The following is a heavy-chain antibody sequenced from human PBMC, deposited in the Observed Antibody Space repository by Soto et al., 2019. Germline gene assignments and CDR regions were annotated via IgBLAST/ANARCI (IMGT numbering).Heavy chain of an antibody. Sequence: GGSLRLSCAASGFPFSDYAMSWVRQAPGKGLEWVSTISGSGGSTYYADSVKGRFTISRDKSTSTAYMELRSLRSDDTAVYYCARDRRQQQLPSYIWGQGTLVTVSS. CDR2: ISGSGGST. V-gene: IGHV3-23*01. J-gene: IGHJ4*02. D-gene: IGHD6-13*01. CDR1: GFPFSDYA. CDR3: ARDRRQQQLPSYI.